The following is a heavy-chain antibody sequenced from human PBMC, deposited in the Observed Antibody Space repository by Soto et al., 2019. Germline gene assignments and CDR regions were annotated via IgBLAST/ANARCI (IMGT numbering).Heavy chain of an antibody. V-gene: IGHV3-48*03. CDR1: GFAFSSYE. CDR3: ASTYYFDSRAYYNAFEY. D-gene: IGHD3-22*01. Sequence: PGGSLRLSCAASGFAFSSYEMNWVRQAPGKGLEWVSYISSSGSTIYYADSVKGRFTISRDNAKNSLYLQMDSLRVEDTAVYYCASTYYFDSRAYYNAFEYWGQGTLVTVSS. CDR2: ISSSGSTI. J-gene: IGHJ4*02.